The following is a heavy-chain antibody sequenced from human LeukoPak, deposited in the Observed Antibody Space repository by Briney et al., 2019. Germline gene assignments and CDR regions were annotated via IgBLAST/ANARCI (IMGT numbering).Heavy chain of an antibody. D-gene: IGHD5-24*01. J-gene: IGHJ2*01. CDR3: ASQRWGGDGRFLWYFDL. V-gene: IGHV4-39*07. CDR1: GGSISSSSYY. Sequence: PSETLSLTCTVSGGSISSSSYYWGWIRQPPGKGLEWIGSIYYSGSTYYNPSLKSRVTISVDTSKNQFSLKLSSVTAADTAVYYCASQRWGGDGRFLWYFDLWGRGTLVTVSS. CDR2: IYYSGST.